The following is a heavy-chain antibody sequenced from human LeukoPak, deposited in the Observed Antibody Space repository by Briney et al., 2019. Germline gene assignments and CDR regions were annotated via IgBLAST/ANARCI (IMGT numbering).Heavy chain of an antibody. CDR1: GYTFTSYY. V-gene: IGHV1-46*01. D-gene: IGHD3-9*01. Sequence: GASVKVSCKASGYTFTSYYMHWVRQAPGQGLEWMGIINPSGGSTSYAQKFQGRVTMTRETSTSTVYMELSSLRSEDTAVYYCARAGELELDFDWSLDYWGQGTLVTVSS. CDR3: ARAGELELDFDWSLDY. CDR2: INPSGGST. J-gene: IGHJ4*02.